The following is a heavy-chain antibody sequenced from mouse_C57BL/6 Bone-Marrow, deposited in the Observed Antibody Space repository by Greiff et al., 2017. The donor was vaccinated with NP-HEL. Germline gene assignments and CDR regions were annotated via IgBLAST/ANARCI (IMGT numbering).Heavy chain of an antibody. V-gene: IGHV14-4*01. CDR2: IDPENGDT. J-gene: IGHJ3*01. Sequence: EVQVVESGAELVRPGASVKLSCTASGFNIKDDYMHWVKQRPEQGLEWIGWIDPENGDTEYASKFQGKATITADTSSNTAYLQLSSLTSEDTAVYYCTPYGNYPSAYWGQGTLVTVSA. CDR1: GFNIKDDY. CDR3: TPYGNYPSAY. D-gene: IGHD2-1*01.